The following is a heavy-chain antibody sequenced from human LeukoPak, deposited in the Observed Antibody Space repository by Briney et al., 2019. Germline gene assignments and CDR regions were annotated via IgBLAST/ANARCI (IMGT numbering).Heavy chain of an antibody. J-gene: IGHJ4*02. Sequence: GGSLRLSCVASGFTLSELWMNWVRQAPGKGLEWVANIKQDGSEKNYVDSVKGRFTISRDNAKNSVCLQMNSLRVEDTAVYYCVGGYGWLPDYWGQGTLVTVSS. CDR2: IKQDGSEK. CDR3: VGGYGWLPDY. V-gene: IGHV3-7*04. CDR1: GFTLSELW. D-gene: IGHD6-19*01.